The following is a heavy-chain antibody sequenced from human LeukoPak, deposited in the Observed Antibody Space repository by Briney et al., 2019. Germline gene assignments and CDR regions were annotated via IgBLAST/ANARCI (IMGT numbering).Heavy chain of an antibody. D-gene: IGHD3-10*01. CDR3: ARAGLWFAAMDV. V-gene: IGHV4-39*07. Sequence: SETLSLTCTVSGGSISSSSYYWGWIRQPPGKGLEWIGSIYYSGSTYYNPSLKSRVTISVDTSKNQFSLKLSSVTAADTAVYYCARAGLWFAAMDVWGQGTTVTVSS. CDR1: GGSISSSSYY. J-gene: IGHJ6*02. CDR2: IYYSGST.